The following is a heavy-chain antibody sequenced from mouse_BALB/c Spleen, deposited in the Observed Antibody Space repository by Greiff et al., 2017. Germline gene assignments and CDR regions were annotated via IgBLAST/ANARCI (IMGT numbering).Heavy chain of an antibody. J-gene: IGHJ4*01. CDR3: ARGEVRRDYYAMDY. CDR2: ISYDGSN. V-gene: IGHV3-6*02. Sequence: EVKLQESGPGLVKPSQSLSLTCSVTGYSITSGYYWNWIRQFPGNKLEWMGYISYDGSNNYNPSLKNRISITRDTSKNQFFLKLNSVTTEDTATYYCARGEVRRDYYAMDYWGQGTSVTVSS. CDR1: GYSITSGYY. D-gene: IGHD2-14*01.